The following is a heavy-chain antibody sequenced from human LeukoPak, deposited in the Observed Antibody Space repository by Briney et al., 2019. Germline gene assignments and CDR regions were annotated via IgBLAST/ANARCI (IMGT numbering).Heavy chain of an antibody. CDR1: GYTFTSYY. CDR2: INPSAGST. D-gene: IGHD4-17*01. Sequence: GASVKVSCKASGYTFTSYYIHWVRQAPGQGLEWMGFINPSAGSTSYAQKFQGRVTMTRDMSTSTVYMDLSSLRSEDTAVYYCARAIYGDYLLWTYYFDYWGQGTLVTVSS. J-gene: IGHJ4*02. CDR3: ARAIYGDYLLWTYYFDY. V-gene: IGHV1-46*01.